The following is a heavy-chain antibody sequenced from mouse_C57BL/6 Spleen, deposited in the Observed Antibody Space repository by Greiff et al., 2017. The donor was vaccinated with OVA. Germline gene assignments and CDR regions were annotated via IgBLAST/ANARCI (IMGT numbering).Heavy chain of an antibody. D-gene: IGHD1-1*01. CDR2: INPYNGGT. CDR1: GYTFTDYY. CDR3: ARGGSSYVYAMDY. V-gene: IGHV1-19*01. J-gene: IGHJ4*01. Sequence: VQLKQSGPVLVKPGASVKMSCKASGYTFTDYYMNWVKQSHGKSLEWIGVINPYNGGTSYNQKFKGKATLTVDKSSSTAYMERNSLTSEDSAVYYCARGGSSYVYAMDYWGQGTSVTVSS.